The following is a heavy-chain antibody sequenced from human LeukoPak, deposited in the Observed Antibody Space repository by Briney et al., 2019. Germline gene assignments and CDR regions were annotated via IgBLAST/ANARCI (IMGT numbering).Heavy chain of an antibody. CDR1: GFTFSSYT. J-gene: IGHJ6*03. CDR2: INWNGGST. D-gene: IGHD2-15*01. V-gene: IGHV3-20*04. CDR3: ARSGGSCSGGSCYWRANYYYYYMDV. Sequence: SGGSLRLSCAASGFTFSSYTMNWVRQAPGKGLEWVSGINWNGGSTGYADSVKGRFTISRDNAKNSLYLQMNSLRAEDTALYYCARSGGSCSGGSCYWRANYYYYYMDVWGKGTTVTVSS.